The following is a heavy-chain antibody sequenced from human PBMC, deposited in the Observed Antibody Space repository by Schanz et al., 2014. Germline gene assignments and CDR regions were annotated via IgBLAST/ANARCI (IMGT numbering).Heavy chain of an antibody. CDR1: GYTFISYG. J-gene: IGHJ4*02. Sequence: VQLVQSGAEVKKPGASVKVSCKASGYTFISYGIKWVRQAPGQGLEWMGWISAYNGHTDYAQKFQGRVTMTRDTSTSTVYMELSSLRSEDTAVYYCARDGVDAAAGGNYWGQGTLVTDSS. V-gene: IGHV1-18*01. D-gene: IGHD6-13*01. CDR2: ISAYNGHT. CDR3: ARDGVDAAAGGNY.